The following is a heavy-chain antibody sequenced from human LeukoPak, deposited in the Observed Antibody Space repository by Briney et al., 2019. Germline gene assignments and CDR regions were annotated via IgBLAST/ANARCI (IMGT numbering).Heavy chain of an antibody. CDR3: AKNVQEEWSPYYMDV. CDR1: GYTFTSYY. V-gene: IGHV1-46*01. CDR2: INPSGGST. Sequence: RASVKVSCKASGYTFTSYYMHWVRQAPGQGLEWMGIINPSGGSTSYAQKFQGRVTMTRDTSTSTVYMELSSLRSEDTAVYYCAKNVQEEWSPYYMDVWGKGTTVTVSS. J-gene: IGHJ6*03. D-gene: IGHD3-3*01.